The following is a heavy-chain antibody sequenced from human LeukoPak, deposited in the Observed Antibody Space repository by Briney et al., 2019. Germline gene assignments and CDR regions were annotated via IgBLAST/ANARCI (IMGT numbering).Heavy chain of an antibody. CDR1: GYTFTGYY. CDR3: ARDGDISGVGNY. CDR2: INPNSGGT. Sequence: ASVKVSCKASGYTFTGYYMHWVRQAPGQGLEWMGWINPNSGGTNYAQKLQGRVTMTTDTSTSTAYMELRSLRSDDTAVYYCARDGDISGVGNYWGQGTLVTVSS. V-gene: IGHV1-2*02. J-gene: IGHJ4*02. D-gene: IGHD2-15*01.